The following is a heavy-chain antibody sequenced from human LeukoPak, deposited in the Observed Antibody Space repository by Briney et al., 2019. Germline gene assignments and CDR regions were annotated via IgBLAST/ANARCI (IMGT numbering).Heavy chain of an antibody. Sequence: GRSLRLTCAASGFTFSSYAMPWVRQAPGKGLEWVAVISYDGSNKYYADSVKGRFTISRDNSKNTVYLQMNSLRAEDTAVFYCVKDMKIKAAGYYFDYWGQGTLVTVSS. CDR3: VKDMKIKAAGYYFDY. V-gene: IGHV3-30-3*01. CDR2: ISYDGSNK. J-gene: IGHJ4*02. D-gene: IGHD6-13*01. CDR1: GFTFSSYA.